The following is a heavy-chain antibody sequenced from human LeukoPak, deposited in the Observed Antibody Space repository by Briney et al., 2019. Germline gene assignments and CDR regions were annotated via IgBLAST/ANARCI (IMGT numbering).Heavy chain of an antibody. Sequence: ASVKVSCKASGYTFTSYYMHWERQAPGQGLEWMGIINPSGGSTSYAQKFQGRVTMTRDTSTSTVYMELSRLRSDDTAVYYCARDFLHVYYYDSTGYVRGAFDIWGQGTMVTVSS. J-gene: IGHJ3*02. CDR2: INPSGGST. V-gene: IGHV1-46*01. CDR1: GYTFTSYY. CDR3: ARDFLHVYYYDSTGYVRGAFDI. D-gene: IGHD3-22*01.